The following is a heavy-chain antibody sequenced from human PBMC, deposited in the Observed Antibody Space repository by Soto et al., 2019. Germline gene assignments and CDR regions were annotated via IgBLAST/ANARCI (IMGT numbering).Heavy chain of an antibody. CDR1: GYTFTSYD. D-gene: IGHD6-13*01. Sequence: ASVKVSCKASGYTFTSYDINWVRQATGQGLEWMGWMNPNSGNTNYAQKLQGRVTMTRDTSKSTAYMELSSLRAEDTAVYYCARDKIAAAGTYYYYYGMDVWGQGTTVTVSS. V-gene: IGHV1-8*01. J-gene: IGHJ6*02. CDR3: ARDKIAAAGTYYYYYGMDV. CDR2: MNPNSGNT.